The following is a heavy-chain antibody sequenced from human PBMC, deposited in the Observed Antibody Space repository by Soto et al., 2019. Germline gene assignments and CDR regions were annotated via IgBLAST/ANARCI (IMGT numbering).Heavy chain of an antibody. CDR2: INHSRNT. Sequence: QVQLQQWGAGLLKPSETLSLTCAVYGGSFSGYDWTWIRQPPGTGLEWIGEINHSRNTNYTPSLKGRVTISVDTSKNQFSLKLTSVTAADTAVYYCARDKITGLFDYWGQGTLVTVSS. CDR3: ARDKITGLFDY. CDR1: GGSFSGYD. V-gene: IGHV4-34*01. J-gene: IGHJ4*02. D-gene: IGHD2-8*02.